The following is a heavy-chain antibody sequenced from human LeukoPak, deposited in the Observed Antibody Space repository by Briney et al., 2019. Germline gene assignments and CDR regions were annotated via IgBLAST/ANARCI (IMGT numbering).Heavy chain of an antibody. CDR2: INTSCGST. Sequence: ASVNVSCKASVYTFTNYYMHWVRQAPGQGLEWMGIINTSCGSTTYAQNLQGRVTMTTGTSPSTAYLEPRSLRSGGPALYYCAGQKKQTTAIDYWGQGTLVTVSS. D-gene: IGHD4-17*01. V-gene: IGHV1-46*01. CDR1: VYTFTNYY. J-gene: IGHJ4*02. CDR3: AGQKKQTTAIDY.